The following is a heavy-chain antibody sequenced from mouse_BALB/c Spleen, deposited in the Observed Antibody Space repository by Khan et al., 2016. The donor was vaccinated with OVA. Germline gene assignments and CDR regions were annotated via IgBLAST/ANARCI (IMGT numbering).Heavy chain of an antibody. V-gene: IGHV5-4*02. Sequence: EVELVESGGGLVKPGGSLKLSCEASGFTFSDYYMYWVRQTPEKRLEWVATISDVGSYIYYLDNVKGRFTISRDNAKNNLYLQMNSLKSEDTVMYYCIRGYYGDPLAYWGPGTLLTVS. D-gene: IGHD2-13*01. CDR2: ISDVGSYI. CDR1: GFTFSDYY. CDR3: IRGYYGDPLAY. J-gene: IGHJ3*01.